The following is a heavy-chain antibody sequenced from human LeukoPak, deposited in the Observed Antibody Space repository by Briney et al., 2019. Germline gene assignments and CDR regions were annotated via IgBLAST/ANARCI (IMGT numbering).Heavy chain of an antibody. J-gene: IGHJ4*02. V-gene: IGHV3-7*01. CDR1: GFTFSSYW. CDR2: IKQDGSEK. Sequence: PGGSLRLSCVASGFTFSSYWMSWVRQAPGKGLEWVANIKQDGSEKYYVDSVKGRFTISRDNANNSVYLQMNNLRAEDTAVYYCAAVIDYWGQGTLVTVSS. CDR3: AAVIDY.